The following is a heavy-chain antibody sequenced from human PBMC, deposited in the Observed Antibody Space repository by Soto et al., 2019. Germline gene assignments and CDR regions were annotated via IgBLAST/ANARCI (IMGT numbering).Heavy chain of an antibody. CDR2: FDPEDGET. V-gene: IGHV1-24*01. CDR1: GYTFTGYY. D-gene: IGHD1-20*01. Sequence: ASVKVSCKASGYTFTGYYMHWVRQAPGKGLEWMGGFDPEDGETIYAQKFQGRVTMTEDTSTDTAYMELSSLRSEDTAVYYCATALTGTTFFDYWGQGTLVTVSS. CDR3: ATALTGTTFFDY. J-gene: IGHJ4*02.